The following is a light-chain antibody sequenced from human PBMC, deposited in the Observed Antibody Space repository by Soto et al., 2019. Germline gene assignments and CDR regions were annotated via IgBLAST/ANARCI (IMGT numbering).Light chain of an antibody. CDR3: QQRINWPIT. CDR1: QSISSY. J-gene: IGKJ5*01. CDR2: DTS. V-gene: IGKV3-11*01. Sequence: EIVLTQSPATLSLCPGERATLSCRASQSISSYLAWYQQKPGQAPRLLIYDTSNRATGIPARFSGSGSGTDFTLTISSLEPEDFAVYYCQQRINWPITFGQGTRLEMK.